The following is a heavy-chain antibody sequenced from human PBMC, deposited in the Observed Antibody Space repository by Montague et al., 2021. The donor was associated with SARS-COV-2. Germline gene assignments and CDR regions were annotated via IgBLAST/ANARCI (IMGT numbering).Heavy chain of an antibody. CDR2: INQSGRT. J-gene: IGHJ4*02. D-gene: IGHD3-10*02. CDR3: AGRGSPVWGVTVSAELDY. V-gene: IGHV4-34*01. CDR1: GGSFSGYY. Sequence: SETLSLTCAVYGGSFSGYYWSWIRQPPEKGLEWIGEINQSGRTNNNPSLKSRVIISVDTSKNQFSLKLRSVTAADTAVYYCAGRGSPVWGVTVSAELDYWGQGILVIVSS.